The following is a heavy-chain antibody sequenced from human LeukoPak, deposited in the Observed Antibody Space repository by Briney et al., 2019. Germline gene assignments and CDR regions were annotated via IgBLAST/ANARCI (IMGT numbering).Heavy chain of an antibody. CDR2: IYTSGST. Sequence: PSQTLSVTCTVSGGSISSGSYYWSWIRQPAGKGLEWIGRIYTSGSTNYNPSLKSRVTISVDTSKNQFSLKLSSVTAADTAVYYCARDLDSSGYYSNWFDPWGQGTLVTVSS. D-gene: IGHD3-22*01. CDR3: ARDLDSSGYYSNWFDP. CDR1: GGSISSGSYY. J-gene: IGHJ5*02. V-gene: IGHV4-61*02.